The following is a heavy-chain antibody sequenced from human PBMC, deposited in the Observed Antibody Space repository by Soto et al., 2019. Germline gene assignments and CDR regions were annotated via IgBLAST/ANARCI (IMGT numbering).Heavy chain of an antibody. J-gene: IGHJ4*02. CDR3: ARSPWYYDDSGYYFDY. CDR1: GFTFSTYS. D-gene: IGHD3-22*01. Sequence: GGSLRLSCAASGFTFSTYSMNWVRQAPGKGLEWVSSISSSSSYIYYADSVKGRFTISRDNAKNSLYLQMNSLRAEDTAVYYCARSPWYYDDSGYYFDYWGQGTLVTVSS. V-gene: IGHV3-21*01. CDR2: ISSSSSYI.